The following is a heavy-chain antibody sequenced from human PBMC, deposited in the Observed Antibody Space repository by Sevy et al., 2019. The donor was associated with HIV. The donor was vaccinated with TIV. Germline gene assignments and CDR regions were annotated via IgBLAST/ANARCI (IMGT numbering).Heavy chain of an antibody. Sequence: GGSLRLSCAASGFTFSSFSMNWVRQAPGKTLEWISYISGGGSSIYYGDSVKGRFSISRDKAKRSLYLQMNSLRDEDTAVYYDARASCPYCGGDCLYAFNIWGQGTMVTVSS. V-gene: IGHV3-48*02. CDR2: ISGGGSSI. J-gene: IGHJ3*02. CDR1: GFTFSSFS. CDR3: ARASCPYCGGDCLYAFNI. D-gene: IGHD2-21*02.